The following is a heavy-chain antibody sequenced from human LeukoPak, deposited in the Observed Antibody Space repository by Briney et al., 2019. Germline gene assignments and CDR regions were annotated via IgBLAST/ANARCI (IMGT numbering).Heavy chain of an antibody. V-gene: IGHV4-61*02. Sequence: SETLSLTCTVSGGSINSGSYYWTWIRQPAGKGLEWIGRIYTSGSTNYSPALKSRVTISLDTSKNQFSLKLFSVTAADAAVYYCARDAPPPYCSVGTCYFDYWGQGSLVTVSS. CDR1: GGSINSGSYY. D-gene: IGHD2-15*01. CDR3: ARDAPPPYCSVGTCYFDY. CDR2: IYTSGST. J-gene: IGHJ4*02.